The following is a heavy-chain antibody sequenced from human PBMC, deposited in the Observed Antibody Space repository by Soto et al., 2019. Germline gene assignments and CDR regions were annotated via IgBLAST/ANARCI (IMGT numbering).Heavy chain of an antibody. D-gene: IGHD3-16*02. V-gene: IGHV4-31*03. Sequence: PSETLSLTCTVSGGSISSGGYYWSWIRQHPGKGLEWIGYIYYSGSTYYNPSLKSRVTISVDTSKNQFSLKLSSVTAADTAVYYCASGKAYDYIWGSYPPPIGYWGQGTLVTVSS. CDR1: GGSISSGGYY. J-gene: IGHJ4*02. CDR2: IYYSGST. CDR3: ASGKAYDYIWGSYPPPIGY.